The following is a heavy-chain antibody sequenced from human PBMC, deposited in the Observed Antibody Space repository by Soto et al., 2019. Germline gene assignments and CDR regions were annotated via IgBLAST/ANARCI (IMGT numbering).Heavy chain of an antibody. CDR1: GGSFSGYY. V-gene: IGHV4-34*01. J-gene: IGHJ6*02. CDR3: ARGKRYYDFWSGYYRNYYYYGMDV. Sequence: SETLSLTCAVYGGSFSGYYWSWIRQPPGKGLEWIGEINHSGSTNYNPSLKSRVTISVDTSKNQFSLKLSSVTAADTAVYYCARGKRYYDFWSGYYRNYYYYGMDVWGQGTTVTVYS. CDR2: INHSGST. D-gene: IGHD3-3*01.